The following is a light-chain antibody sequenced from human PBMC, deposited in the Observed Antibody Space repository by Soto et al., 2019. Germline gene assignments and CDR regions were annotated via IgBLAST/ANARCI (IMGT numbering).Light chain of an antibody. J-gene: IGKJ5*01. CDR3: QQYNNLPLT. CDR1: QSVSSN. CDR2: GAS. Sequence: EIVMTQSPATLSVSPGERATLSCRASQSVSSNLAWYQQKPGQAPRLLIYGASTRATGIPARFSGSGSGTEFTIAIISLESEDFAVYYCQQYNNLPLTFGQGTRLEIK. V-gene: IGKV3-15*01.